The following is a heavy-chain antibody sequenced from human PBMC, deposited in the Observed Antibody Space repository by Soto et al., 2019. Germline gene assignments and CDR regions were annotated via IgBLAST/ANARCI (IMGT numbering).Heavy chain of an antibody. D-gene: IGHD1-26*01. J-gene: IGHJ4*02. V-gene: IGHV3-49*04. CDR1: GFTFGYYA. Sequence: GGSLRLSCTASGFTFGYYAMNWVRQAPGKGLEWVGFVRSKTYGGTTEYAASVKGRFTISRDDSKSIAYLQMNSLKTEDTAVYYCTRYSGTYHDYWGQGTLVTVPQ. CDR3: TRYSGTYHDY. CDR2: VRSKTYGGTT.